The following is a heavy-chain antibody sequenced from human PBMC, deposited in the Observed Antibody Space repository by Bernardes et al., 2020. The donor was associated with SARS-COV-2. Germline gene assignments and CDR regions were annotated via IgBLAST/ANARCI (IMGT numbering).Heavy chain of an antibody. J-gene: IGHJ6*02. CDR3: ARANSNPFLYGMAV. CDR1: GDSISGYY. D-gene: IGHD4-4*01. CDR2: ISHSGTT. V-gene: IGHV4-59*01. Sequence: SETLSLTCIVSGDSISGYYWSWIRQTPGKGLEWIGYISHSGTTKYNPSLKSRVTISVDTSKNQVSLRLTSMTTADTAVYYCARANSNPFLYGMAVWGQGTTVTVSS.